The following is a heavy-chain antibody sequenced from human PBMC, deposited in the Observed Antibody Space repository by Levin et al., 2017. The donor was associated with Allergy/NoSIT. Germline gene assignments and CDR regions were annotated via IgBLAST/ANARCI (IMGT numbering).Heavy chain of an antibody. D-gene: IGHD2-15*01. V-gene: IGHV1-18*01. CDR3: GRDIVVKPEVADYYNGMDV. CDR1: GYSLSSPG. J-gene: IGHJ6*02. Sequence: ASVKVSCKASGYSLSSPGISWVRQAPGQGLEWMGWISDYNGKTDYADNFQGRLRMTTDRSTSTAYMELRSLRSDDTAVYYCGRDIVVKPEVADYYNGMDVWGQGTTVTVSS. CDR2: ISDYNGKT.